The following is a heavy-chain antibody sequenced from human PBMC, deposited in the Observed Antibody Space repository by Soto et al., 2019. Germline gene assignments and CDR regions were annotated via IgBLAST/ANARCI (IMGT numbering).Heavy chain of an antibody. D-gene: IGHD2-8*01. Sequence: QVQLVESGGGVVQPGRSLRLSCAASGFTFSSYAMHWVRQAPGKGLEWVAVISYDGSNKYYADSVKGRFTISRDNSKNTLYLQMNSLRAEDTAVYYCASLSLVLMVYAISDCFDPWGQGTLVTVSS. V-gene: IGHV3-30-3*01. CDR1: GFTFSSYA. CDR3: ASLSLVLMVYAISDCFDP. J-gene: IGHJ5*02. CDR2: ISYDGSNK.